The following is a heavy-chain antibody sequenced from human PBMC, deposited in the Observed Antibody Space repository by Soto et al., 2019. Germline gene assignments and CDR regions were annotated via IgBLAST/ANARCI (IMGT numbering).Heavy chain of an antibody. CDR2: ISAYNGNT. Sequence: QVQLVQSGAEVKKPGASVRVSCKASGYTFTNYGISWVRQAPRQGLEWMGWISAYNGNTDYAQKLQGRVTMTTDTSTRTAYMELRSLRSDDTAVYYCARGGVGYCSGGSCPNNCFHPWGQGTMVTVSS. V-gene: IGHV1-18*01. J-gene: IGHJ5*02. CDR1: GYTFTNYG. CDR3: ARGGVGYCSGGSCPNNCFHP. D-gene: IGHD2-15*01.